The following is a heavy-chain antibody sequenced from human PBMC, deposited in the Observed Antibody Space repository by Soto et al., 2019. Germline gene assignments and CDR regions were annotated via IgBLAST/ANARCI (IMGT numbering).Heavy chain of an antibody. D-gene: IGHD3-22*01. V-gene: IGHV5-51*01. CDR1: GYSFTSYW. CDR2: IYPGDSDT. CDR3: ARTYDSSGYYPDAFDI. Sequence: EVQLVQSGAEVKKPGESLKISCKGSGYSFTSYWIGWVRQMPGKGLEWMGIIYPGDSDTRYSPSFQGQVTISADKSISTAYLQWSSLKASDTAMYYCARTYDSSGYYPDAFDIWGQGTMVTVSS. J-gene: IGHJ3*02.